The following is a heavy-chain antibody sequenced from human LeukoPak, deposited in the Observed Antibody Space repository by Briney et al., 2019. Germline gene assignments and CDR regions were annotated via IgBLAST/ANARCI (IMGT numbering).Heavy chain of an antibody. Sequence: GGSLRLSCAASGFTFSSYAMHWVRQAPGQGLEWVALISYDGSNKYYADSVKGRFTISRDNSKNSLYLQMNSLRAEDTAVYYCARVDSSGYDIWGQGTMVTVSS. CDR2: ISYDGSNK. CDR3: ARVDSSGYDI. D-gene: IGHD6-19*01. V-gene: IGHV3-30*04. J-gene: IGHJ3*02. CDR1: GFTFSSYA.